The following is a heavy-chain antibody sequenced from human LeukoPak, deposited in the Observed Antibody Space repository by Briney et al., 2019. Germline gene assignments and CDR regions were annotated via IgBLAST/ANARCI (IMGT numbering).Heavy chain of an antibody. V-gene: IGHV2-70*13. CDR1: GFTLSTSGVC. Sequence: SGPALVKPTQTLTLTCTFSGFTLSTSGVCVSWIRQPPGKALEWLALIDWDDEKFYRTSLKTRLTISKDTSKNQVVLTVTNMDPVDTATYYCARTGPVPALYYFDYWGQGTLVTVSS. CDR2: IDWDDEK. J-gene: IGHJ4*02. D-gene: IGHD6-6*01. CDR3: ARTGPVPALYYFDY.